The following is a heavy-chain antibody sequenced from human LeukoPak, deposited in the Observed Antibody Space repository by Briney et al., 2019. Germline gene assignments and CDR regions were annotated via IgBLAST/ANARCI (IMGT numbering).Heavy chain of an antibody. Sequence: SETLSLTCAVYGGSFSGYYWSWIRQPPGKGLEWIGEINHRGSTNYNPSLKSRVTISVDTSKNQFSLKLSSVTAADTAVYYCARGMYYYGSGSYYYYYYYMDVWGKGTTVTVSS. V-gene: IGHV4-34*01. CDR2: INHRGST. CDR1: GGSFSGYY. CDR3: ARGMYYYGSGSYYYYYYYMDV. D-gene: IGHD3-10*01. J-gene: IGHJ6*03.